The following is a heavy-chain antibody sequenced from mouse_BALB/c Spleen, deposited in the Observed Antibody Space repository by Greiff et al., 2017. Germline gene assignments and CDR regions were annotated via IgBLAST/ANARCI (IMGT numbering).Heavy chain of an antibody. D-gene: IGHD2-4*01. CDR3: ARGRGSTMITNYYAMDY. J-gene: IGHJ4*01. CDR2: INPSSGYT. Sequence: QVQLQQSAAELARPGASVKMSCKASGYTFTSYTMHWVKQRPGQGLEWIGYINPSSGYTEYNQKFKDKTTLTADKSSSTAYMQLSSLTSEDSAVYYCARGRGSTMITNYYAMDYWGQGTSVTVSS. V-gene: IGHV1-4*02. CDR1: GYTFTSYT.